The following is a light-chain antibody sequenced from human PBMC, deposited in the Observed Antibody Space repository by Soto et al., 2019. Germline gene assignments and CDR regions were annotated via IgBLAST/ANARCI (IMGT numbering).Light chain of an antibody. V-gene: IGLV1-40*01. CDR1: SSNIGAGYD. CDR2: GDS. Sequence: QSVLTQPPSVSLAPGQRVTIPCTGSSSNIGAGYDVNWYQQLPETAPKLLIFGDSNRPSGVPDRFSGSKSGTSASLVITGLQADDEADYYCQSNDNGLSGSDVFGTGTKVTVL. J-gene: IGLJ1*01. CDR3: QSNDNGLSGSDV.